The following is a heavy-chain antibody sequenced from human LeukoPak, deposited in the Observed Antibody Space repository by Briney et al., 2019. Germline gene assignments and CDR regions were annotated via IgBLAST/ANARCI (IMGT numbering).Heavy chain of an antibody. Sequence: GGSLRLSCAASGFTFSSYGMHWVRQAPGKGLEWVAFIRYDGSSKYYADSVKGRFTISRDNSKNTLYLQMNSLRAEDTAVYYCAKVPRSNWFDPWGQGTLVTVSS. CDR2: IRYDGSSK. CDR1: GFTFSSYG. D-gene: IGHD2-2*01. J-gene: IGHJ5*02. V-gene: IGHV3-30*02. CDR3: AKVPRSNWFDP.